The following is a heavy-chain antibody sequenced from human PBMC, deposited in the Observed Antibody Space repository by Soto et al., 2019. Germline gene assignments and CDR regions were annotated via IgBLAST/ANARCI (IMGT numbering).Heavy chain of an antibody. Sequence: SETLSLTCTVSGGSISSGDYYWSWIRQPPGKGLEWIGYIYYSGSTYYNPALKSRVTISVDTSKNQFSLKLSSVTAADTAVYYCARGASYCTNGVCYPNWFDPWGQGTLVTVSS. CDR3: ARGASYCTNGVCYPNWFDP. V-gene: IGHV4-30-4*01. CDR2: IYYSGST. J-gene: IGHJ5*02. D-gene: IGHD2-8*01. CDR1: GGSISSGDYY.